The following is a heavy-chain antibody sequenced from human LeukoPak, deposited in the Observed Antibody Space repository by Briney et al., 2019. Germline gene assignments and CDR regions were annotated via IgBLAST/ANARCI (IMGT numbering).Heavy chain of an antibody. CDR2: IYYSGST. D-gene: IGHD3-22*01. Sequence: SETLSLTRTVSGGSISSGGYYWSWIRQHPGKGLEWIGYIYYSGSTYYNPSLKSRVTISVDTSKNQFSLKLSSVTAADTAVYYCARDRSGYYDYWGQGTLVTVSS. CDR1: GGSISSGGYY. CDR3: ARDRSGYYDY. V-gene: IGHV4-31*03. J-gene: IGHJ4*02.